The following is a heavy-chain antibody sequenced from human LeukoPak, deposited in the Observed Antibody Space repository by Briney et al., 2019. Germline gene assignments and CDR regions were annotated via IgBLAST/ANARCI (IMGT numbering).Heavy chain of an antibody. V-gene: IGHV4-30-2*01. J-gene: IGHJ3*02. CDR3: ARTSIAARRANAFDI. Sequence: PSETLSLTCTVSGGSIISSDYHWGWIRQPPGKGLEWIGYIYHSGSTYYNPSLKSRVTISVDRSKNQFSLKLSSVTAADTAVYYCARTSIAARRANAFDIWGQGTMVTVSS. D-gene: IGHD6-6*01. CDR1: GGSIISSDYH. CDR2: IYHSGST.